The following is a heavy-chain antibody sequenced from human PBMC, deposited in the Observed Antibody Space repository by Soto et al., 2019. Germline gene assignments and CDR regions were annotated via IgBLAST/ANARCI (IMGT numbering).Heavy chain of an antibody. CDR1: GGSISSYY. V-gene: IGHV4-59*12. D-gene: IGHD2-2*01. CDR2: IYYSGST. CDR3: ARVPDR. J-gene: IGHJ5*02. Sequence: SSETLSLTCTVSGGSISSYYWSWIRQPPGKGLEWIGYIYYSGSTYYNPSLKSRVTISVDRSKNQFSLKLSSVTAADTAVYYCARVPDRWGRGTLVTVSS.